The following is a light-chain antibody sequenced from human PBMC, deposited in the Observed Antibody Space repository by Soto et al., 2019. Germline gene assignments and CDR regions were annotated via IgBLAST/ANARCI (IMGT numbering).Light chain of an antibody. CDR1: SGHRSYA. V-gene: IGLV4-69*02. CDR3: QTWGTGIRV. J-gene: IGLJ2*01. CDR2: LNTDGSH. Sequence: QPVLTQSPSASASLGASVKLTCTLSSGHRSYAIAWHQQQPQKRPRYLMKLNTDGSHSKGDGIPDRFSGSSSGAERYLTISILQSEDEADYYCQTWGTGIRVFGGGTKLTVL.